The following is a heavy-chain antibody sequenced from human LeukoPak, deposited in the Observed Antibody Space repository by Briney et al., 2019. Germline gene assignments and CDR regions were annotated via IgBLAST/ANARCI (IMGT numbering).Heavy chain of an antibody. V-gene: IGHV3-7*01. Sequence: SGGSLRLSCAASGFTFSDYWGSWVRQAPGKGLEWVAHIEQDGSEKYYADSVKGRFTISRDNAKSSVYLRRNSLRAEDTAVYYCARGRVVIGLWGQGTLVTVSS. J-gene: IGHJ4*02. D-gene: IGHD3-3*01. CDR3: ARGRVVIGL. CDR1: GFTFSDYW. CDR2: IEQDGSEK.